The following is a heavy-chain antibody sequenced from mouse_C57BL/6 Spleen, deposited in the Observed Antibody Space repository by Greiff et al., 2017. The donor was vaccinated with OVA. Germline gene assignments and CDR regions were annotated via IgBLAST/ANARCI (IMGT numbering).Heavy chain of an antibody. CDR1: GYAFTNYL. D-gene: IGHD2-14*01. CDR2: INPGSGGT. CDR3: ARKGTWYFDV. V-gene: IGHV1-54*01. J-gene: IGHJ1*03. Sequence: VQLVESGAELVRPGTSVKVSCKASGYAFTNYLIEWVKQRPGQGLEWIGVINPGSGGTNYNEKFKGKATLTADKSSSTAYMQLSSLTSEDSAVYFCARKGTWYFDVWGTGTTVTVSS.